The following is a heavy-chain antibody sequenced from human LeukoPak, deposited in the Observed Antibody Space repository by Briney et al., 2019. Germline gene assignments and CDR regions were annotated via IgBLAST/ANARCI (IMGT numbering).Heavy chain of an antibody. CDR3: ARRIGWNSYGIPYYFDY. V-gene: IGHV1-2*02. CDR1: GGTFSGYG. CDR2: INPNSGGT. J-gene: IGHJ4*02. D-gene: IGHD5-18*01. Sequence: ASVKVSCKTSGGTFSGYGISWVRQAPGQGLEWMGWINPNSGGTNYAQKFQGRVTMTRDTSISTAYMELSRLRSDDTAVYYCARRIGWNSYGIPYYFDYWGQGTLVTVSS.